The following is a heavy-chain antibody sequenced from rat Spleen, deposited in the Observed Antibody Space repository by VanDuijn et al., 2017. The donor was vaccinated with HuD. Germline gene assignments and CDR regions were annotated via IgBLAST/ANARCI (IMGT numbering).Heavy chain of an antibody. CDR3: VRHGYTRYYFDY. J-gene: IGHJ2*01. Sequence: EVQLVESGGGLVQPGRSLKLSCAASGFTYSNYGMAWVRQTPTKGLEWVASITTGGYNTYYRDSVKGRFTISRDNAKNTQYLKMDSLKSEDTASYYCVRHGYTRYYFDYWGQGVMVTVSS. CDR2: ITTGGYNT. D-gene: IGHD1-9*01. V-gene: IGHV5S13*01. CDR1: GFTYSNYG.